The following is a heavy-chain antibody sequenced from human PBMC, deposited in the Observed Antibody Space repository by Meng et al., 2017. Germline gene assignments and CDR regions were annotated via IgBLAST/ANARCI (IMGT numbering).Heavy chain of an antibody. V-gene: IGHV3-15*01. J-gene: IGHJ4*02. D-gene: IGHD1-26*01. CDR1: GFTFSNAW. CDR3: TTDLLSITLERLRTTDY. CDR2: IKSKTDGGTT. Sequence: LSLTCAASGFTFSNAWISWVRQAPGRGLEWVGRIKSKTDGGTTDYAAPVKGRFTISRDDSKNTLYLQMNSLKTEDTAVYYCTTDLLSITLERLRTTDYWGQGTLVTVS.